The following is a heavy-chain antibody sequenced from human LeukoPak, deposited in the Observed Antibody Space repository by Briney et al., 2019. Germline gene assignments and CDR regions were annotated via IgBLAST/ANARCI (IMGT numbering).Heavy chain of an antibody. J-gene: IGHJ6*02. CDR2: INSDGSEG. CDR3: ARGGGLDV. CDR1: GFTFSGFW. D-gene: IGHD3-16*01. V-gene: IGHV3-7*03. Sequence: GGSLRLSCAVSGFTFSGFWMSWSRQAPGKGLEWVASINSDGSEGYYADVVKGRFTISRDNAKNSLYLQMSNLRAEDTAVYFCARGGGLDVWGQGATVTVSS.